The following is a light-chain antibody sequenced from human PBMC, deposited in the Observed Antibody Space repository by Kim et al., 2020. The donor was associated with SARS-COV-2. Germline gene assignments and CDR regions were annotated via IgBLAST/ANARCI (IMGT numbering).Light chain of an antibody. CDR2: GKN. V-gene: IGLV3-19*01. J-gene: IGLJ2*01. CDR1: SLRIYY. Sequence: SELPQDPAVSVALGQTVRITCQGDSLRIYYASWYQQKPGQAPVLVIYGKNNRPSGIPDRFSGSSSGNTASLTITGAQAEDEADYYFNSRDSSGNHVVFGGGTQLTVL. CDR3: NSRDSSGNHVV.